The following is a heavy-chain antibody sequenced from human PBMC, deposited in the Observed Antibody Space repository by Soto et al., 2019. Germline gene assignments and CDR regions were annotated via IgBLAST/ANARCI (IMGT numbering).Heavy chain of an antibody. Sequence: WWSLRLSCSASVFTFSSYSMNWFRQAPGKGLEWVSYISSSSSTIYYADSVKGRFTISRDNAKNSLYLQMNSLRDEDTAVYYCAREGEVPLDYWGQGTLVTVSS. V-gene: IGHV3-48*02. CDR1: VFTFSSYS. D-gene: IGHD2-2*01. CDR2: ISSSSSTI. J-gene: IGHJ4*02. CDR3: AREGEVPLDY.